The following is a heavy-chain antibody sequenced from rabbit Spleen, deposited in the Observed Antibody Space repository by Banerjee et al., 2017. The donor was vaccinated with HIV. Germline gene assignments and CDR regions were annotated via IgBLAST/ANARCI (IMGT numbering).Heavy chain of an antibody. CDR1: GIDFSSSYW. V-gene: IGHV1S45*01. CDR2: IYTITITT. J-gene: IGHJ3*01. CDR3: ARDLAGVIGWNFSL. Sequence: QQQLEESGGGLVKPGGTLTLTCTASGIDFSSSYWICWVRQAPGKGLELIACIYTITITTYYANWAKGRFTISKTSSTTVTLQMTSLTAADTATYFCARDLAGVIGWNFSLWGQGPWSPS. D-gene: IGHD4-1*01.